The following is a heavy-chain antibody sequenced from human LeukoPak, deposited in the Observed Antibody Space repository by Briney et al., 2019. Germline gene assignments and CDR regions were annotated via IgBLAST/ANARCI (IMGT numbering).Heavy chain of an antibody. CDR2: INSDGSST. J-gene: IGHJ2*01. V-gene: IGHV3-74*01. CDR1: GFTFSSYW. D-gene: IGHD3-16*01. CDR3: ARGVPGGRYFDL. Sequence: PGGSLRLSCAASGFTFSSYWMHWVRQAPGKGLVWVSRINSDGSSTSYADSVEGRFTISRDNAKNTLYLQMHSLRAEDTAVYYCARGVPGGRYFDLRGRATLVTVSS.